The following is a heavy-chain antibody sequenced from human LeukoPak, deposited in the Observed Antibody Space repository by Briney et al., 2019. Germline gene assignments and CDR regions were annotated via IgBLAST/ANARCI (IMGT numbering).Heavy chain of an antibody. Sequence: ASVRLSCKASVYTFTTLGIIWVRQAPGQGLEWMGWSSGYNDNQHYAQNVQDRVTTTTDTASSTAYMELRSLGSDDTAVYYCARVGRDCRDTRCTWSDWLDPWGQGTLVTVSS. V-gene: IGHV1-18*01. CDR3: ARVGRDCRDTRCTWSDWLDP. CDR2: SSGYNDNQ. CDR1: VYTFTTLG. D-gene: IGHD2-2*01. J-gene: IGHJ5*02.